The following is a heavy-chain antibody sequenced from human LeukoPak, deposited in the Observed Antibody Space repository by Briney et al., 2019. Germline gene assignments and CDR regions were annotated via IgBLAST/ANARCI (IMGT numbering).Heavy chain of an antibody. V-gene: IGHV3-74*01. J-gene: IGHJ4*02. CDR2: ISGDGSST. CDR1: GFTFSSYW. CDR3: ARELPFDY. D-gene: IGHD1-7*01. Sequence: PGGSLRLSCVASGFTFSSYWMHWVRQAPGRGREWVSRISGDGSSTTYADSVKGRVTISRDNAKNTLYLQMRSLRAEDTAIYYCARELPFDYWGQGTLVSVSS.